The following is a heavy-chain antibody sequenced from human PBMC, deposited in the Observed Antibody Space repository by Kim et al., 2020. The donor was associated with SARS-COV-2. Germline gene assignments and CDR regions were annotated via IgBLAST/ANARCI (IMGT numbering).Heavy chain of an antibody. Sequence: GGSLRLSCAASGLTFSDSYMNWVRQAPGKGLEWLSFISTRGVSIFYADSVEGRFTISRDNAKNSLYLQMNYLRDEDTAVYYCASSGNGYNAFGIWGQGVLVTVSS. D-gene: IGHD5-12*01. CDR1: GLTFSDSY. CDR2: ISTRGVSI. J-gene: IGHJ4*02. V-gene: IGHV3-11*01. CDR3: ASSGNGYNAFGI.